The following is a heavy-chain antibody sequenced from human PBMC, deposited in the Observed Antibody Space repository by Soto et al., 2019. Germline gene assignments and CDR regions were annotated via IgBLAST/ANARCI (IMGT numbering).Heavy chain of an antibody. CDR3: ARDRAMVRGVISY. V-gene: IGHV3-30-3*01. J-gene: IGHJ4*02. D-gene: IGHD3-10*01. Sequence: VAVISYDGSNKYYADSVKGRFTISRDNSKNTLYLQMNSLRAEDTAVYYCARDRAMVRGVISYWGQGTLVTVSS. CDR2: ISYDGSNK.